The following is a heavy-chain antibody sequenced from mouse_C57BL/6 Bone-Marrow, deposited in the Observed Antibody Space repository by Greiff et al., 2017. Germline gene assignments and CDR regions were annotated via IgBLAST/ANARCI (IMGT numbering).Heavy chain of an antibody. CDR1: GYTFTSYW. V-gene: IGHV1-74*01. CDR3: AILTTVVDSWCAY. D-gene: IGHD1-1*01. J-gene: IGHJ3*01. Sequence: VQLQQPGAELVKPGASVKVSCKASGYTFTSYWMHWVKQRPGQGLEWIGRIHPSDSDTNYNQKFKGKATLTVDKSSSTAYMQLSSLTSEDSAVYYGAILTTVVDSWCAYWGQGTLVTVSA. CDR2: IHPSDSDT.